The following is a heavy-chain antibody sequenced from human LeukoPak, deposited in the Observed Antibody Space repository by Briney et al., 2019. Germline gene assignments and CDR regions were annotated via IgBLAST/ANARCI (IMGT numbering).Heavy chain of an antibody. CDR1: GFTFSNYY. J-gene: IGHJ4*02. D-gene: IGHD6-19*01. CDR3: AKDPNSSSGWYRLVLEPFDY. V-gene: IGHV3-23*01. Sequence: GGSLRLSCAASGFTFSNYYMHWVRQAPGKGLEWVSAISGSGGSTYYADSVKGRFTISRDNSKNTLYLQMNSLRAEDTAVYYCAKDPNSSSGWYRLVLEPFDYWGQGTLVTVSS. CDR2: ISGSGGST.